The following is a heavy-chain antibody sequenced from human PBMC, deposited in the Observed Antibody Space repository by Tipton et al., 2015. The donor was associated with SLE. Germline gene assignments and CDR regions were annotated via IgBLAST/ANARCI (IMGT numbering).Heavy chain of an antibody. V-gene: IGHV3-48*01. CDR3: ARAEDIVVVPAAKGHWYFDL. D-gene: IGHD2-2*01. Sequence: SLRLSCAASGFTFSSYSMNWVRQAPGKGLEWVSYISSSSSTIYYADSVKGRFTISRDNAKNSLYLQMNSLRAEDTAVYYCARAEDIVVVPAAKGHWYFDLWGRGTLVTVSS. CDR1: GFTFSSYS. J-gene: IGHJ2*01. CDR2: ISSSSSTI.